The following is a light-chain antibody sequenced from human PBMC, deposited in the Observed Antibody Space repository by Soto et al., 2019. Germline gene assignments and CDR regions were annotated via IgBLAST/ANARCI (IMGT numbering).Light chain of an antibody. CDR3: QQYGSSVT. CDR2: GAS. V-gene: IGKV3-20*01. CDR1: QSVSSSY. Sequence: EIVLTQSPGTLSLSPGERATLSCRASQSVSSSYLAWYQQKPGQAPRLLIYGASSRATGIPDRFSGSWSGTDFTLTISRLEPEDFAVYYCQQYGSSVTFGQGTTVEIK. J-gene: IGKJ1*01.